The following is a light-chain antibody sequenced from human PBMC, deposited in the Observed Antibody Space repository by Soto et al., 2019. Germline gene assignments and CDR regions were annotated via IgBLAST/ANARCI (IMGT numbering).Light chain of an antibody. CDR3: AVWDDSLNGVV. J-gene: IGLJ2*01. V-gene: IGLV1-44*01. CDR1: SSNIGSNT. Sequence: QPVLTQPPSASGTPGQRVTISCSGSSSNIGSNTVKWYQQLPGTAPKLLIYTNNQRPSGVPDRFSGSKSGTSASLAISGLQSEDEADYYCAVWDDSLNGVVFGGGTKLTVL. CDR2: TNN.